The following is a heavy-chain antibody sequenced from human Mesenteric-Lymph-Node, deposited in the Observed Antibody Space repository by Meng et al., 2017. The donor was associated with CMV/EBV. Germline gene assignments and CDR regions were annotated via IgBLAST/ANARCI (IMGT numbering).Heavy chain of an antibody. CDR1: GCSISSGYF. Sequence: SETLSLTCTVSGCSISSGYFWGWLRQSPGKGLEWIGSFYHTGATSYDPSLKSRVTISVDTSKNQFSLKVTSVTAADTAIYYCARGAVLFYYGLDVWGQGTTVTVSS. V-gene: IGHV4-38-2*02. J-gene: IGHJ6*02. CDR3: ARGAVLFYYGLDV. CDR2: FYHTGAT.